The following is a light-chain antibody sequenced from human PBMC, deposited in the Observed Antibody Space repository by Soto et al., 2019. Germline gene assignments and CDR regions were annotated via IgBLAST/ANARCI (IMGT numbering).Light chain of an antibody. CDR1: QSVSSY. J-gene: IGKJ5*01. V-gene: IGKV3-11*01. CDR3: QQRSNWVT. Sequence: IVLTQSPATLSLSPWERATLSCRASQSVSSYLAWYQQKPGQAPRLLMYEASTRATGIPARFSGGGSGTDFTLTISSLEPEDFAAYYCQQRSNWVTFGQGTRLEIK. CDR2: EAS.